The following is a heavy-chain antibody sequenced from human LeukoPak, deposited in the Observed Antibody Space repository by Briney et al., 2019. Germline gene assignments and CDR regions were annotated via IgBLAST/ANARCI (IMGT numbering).Heavy chain of an antibody. Sequence: ASVKVSCKASGYTFTGYYMHWVRQAPGQGLEWMGWLNPNSGGTNYAQKFQGRVTMTRDTSISTAYMELSRLRSDDTAVYYCARESPDYGGNQDYWGQGTLVTVSS. V-gene: IGHV1-2*02. J-gene: IGHJ4*02. CDR3: ARESPDYGGNQDY. CDR2: LNPNSGGT. D-gene: IGHD4-23*01. CDR1: GYTFTGYY.